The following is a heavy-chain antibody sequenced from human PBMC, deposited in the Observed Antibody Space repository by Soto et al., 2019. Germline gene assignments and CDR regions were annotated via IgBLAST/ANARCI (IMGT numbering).Heavy chain of an antibody. Sequence: ASVKVSCEASGYTFTSYAIHCLRQAPGQRLEWMGWINGGAGDTRYSVNFQGRVTFTRDTAATTAFMDLSSLSSADTAIYYCARSPSRMAAETQLDPWGQGTLVTVSS. D-gene: IGHD6-6*01. CDR2: INGGAGDT. V-gene: IGHV1-3*01. J-gene: IGHJ5*02. CDR1: GYTFTSYA. CDR3: ARSPSRMAAETQLDP.